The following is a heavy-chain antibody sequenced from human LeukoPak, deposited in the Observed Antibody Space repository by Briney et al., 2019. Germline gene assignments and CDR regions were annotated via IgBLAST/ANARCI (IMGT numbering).Heavy chain of an antibody. D-gene: IGHD3-10*01. Sequence: GGSLRLSCAASGFTFDDYAMHWVRQAPGKGLEWVSGISWNSGSIGYADSVKGRFTISRDNAKNSLYLQMNSLRAEDTALYYCASSATGGAGNYYYYGMDVWGQGTAVTVSS. J-gene: IGHJ6*02. CDR2: ISWNSGSI. V-gene: IGHV3-9*01. CDR1: GFTFDDYA. CDR3: ASSATGGAGNYYYYGMDV.